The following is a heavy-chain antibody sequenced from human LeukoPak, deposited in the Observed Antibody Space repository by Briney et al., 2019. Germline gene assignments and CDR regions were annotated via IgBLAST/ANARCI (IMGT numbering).Heavy chain of an antibody. CDR2: ISSTSSTI. J-gene: IGHJ5*02. V-gene: IGHV3-48*02. Sequence: SGGSLRLSCAAPGFTFRSYSMHWVRQAPGKGLEWVSYISSTSSTIYYADSVKGRFTISRDNAKNSLYLQMNSLRDEDTAVYYCARSAGGSCYDWFDPWGQGTLVTVSS. CDR1: GFTFRSYS. D-gene: IGHD2-15*01. CDR3: ARSAGGSCYDWFDP.